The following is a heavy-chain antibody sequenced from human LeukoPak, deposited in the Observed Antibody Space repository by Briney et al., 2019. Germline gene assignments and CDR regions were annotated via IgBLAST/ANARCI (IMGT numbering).Heavy chain of an antibody. J-gene: IGHJ6*03. CDR2: IYPGDSDT. Sequence: GESLKISCKGSGYNFTNYWIAWVRQMPGKGLDWMGVIYPGDSDTRYSPSFQGQVTLSADKSISTAYLQSSSLKASDTAMYYCARHIAVAGYYYYYYMDVWGKGTTVTVSS. V-gene: IGHV5-51*01. CDR3: ARHIAVAGYYYYYYMDV. D-gene: IGHD6-19*01. CDR1: GYNFTNYW.